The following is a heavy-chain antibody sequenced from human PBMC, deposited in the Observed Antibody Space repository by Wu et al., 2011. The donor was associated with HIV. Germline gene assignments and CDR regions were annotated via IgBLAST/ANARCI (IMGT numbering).Heavy chain of an antibody. J-gene: IGHJ4*02. CDR3: ARPYCSGGNCLGFDF. CDR2: INPNNGGT. CDR1: GYTFTGYY. V-gene: IGHV1-2*02. Sequence: QVQLVQSGAEVREPGSSVKVSCKASGYTFTGYYMYWVRQAPGQGLEWMGWINPNNGGTNYAQKFQGRVTMTRDTSISTAYMELSRLRSDDTAVYYCARPYCSGGNCLGFDFWGQGTLVTVSS. D-gene: IGHD2-15*01.